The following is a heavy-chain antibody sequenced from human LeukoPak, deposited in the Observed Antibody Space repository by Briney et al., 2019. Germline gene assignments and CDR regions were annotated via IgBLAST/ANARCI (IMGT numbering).Heavy chain of an antibody. D-gene: IGHD2/OR15-2a*01. J-gene: IGHJ4*02. V-gene: IGHV4-39*01. CDR3: ARRLSTRSYYLDD. CDR1: GGCISISSDY. CDR2: IYYSGTT. Sequence: SETLSLTCTVSGGCISISSDYWGCIRQPPGKGLEWIGDIYYSGTTNYNPSLKSRVTMSVDTSKNQFSLKLNSATAADTAVYYCARRLSTRSYYLDDWGQGTLVTVSS.